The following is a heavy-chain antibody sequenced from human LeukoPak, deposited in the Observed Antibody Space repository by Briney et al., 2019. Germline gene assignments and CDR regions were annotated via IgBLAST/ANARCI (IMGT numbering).Heavy chain of an antibody. CDR1: GGSISTYY. Sequence: SGTLSLTCTVSGGSISTYYWSWIRQPPGKGLEWIGYIYYSGSTNYNPSLKSRVTISVDTSKNQFSLKLNSVTAADTAVYYCARSHGLGYYYGMDVWGQGTTVTVSS. CDR2: IYYSGST. D-gene: IGHD3/OR15-3a*01. V-gene: IGHV4-59*01. J-gene: IGHJ6*02. CDR3: ARSHGLGYYYGMDV.